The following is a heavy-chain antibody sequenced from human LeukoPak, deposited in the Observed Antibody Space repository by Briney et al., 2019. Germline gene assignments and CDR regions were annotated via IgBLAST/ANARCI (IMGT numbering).Heavy chain of an antibody. CDR2: ITSSSSYI. D-gene: IGHD2-8*01. J-gene: IGHJ6*03. Sequence: PGGSLRLSCAASGFTFSSYSMNWVRQAPGKGLEWVSSITSSSSYIYYADSVKGQFTVSRDNAKKSLYLQMNSLRAEDTAVYYCAKDRCSNGVGCYYYYMDVWGKGTTVTISS. CDR1: GFTFSSYS. CDR3: AKDRCSNGVGCYYYYMDV. V-gene: IGHV3-21*01.